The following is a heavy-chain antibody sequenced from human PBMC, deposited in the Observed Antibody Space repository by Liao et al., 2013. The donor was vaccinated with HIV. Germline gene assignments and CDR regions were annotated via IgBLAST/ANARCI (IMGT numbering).Heavy chain of an antibody. CDR2: ISYSGRT. D-gene: IGHD5-24*01. J-gene: IGHJ4*02. Sequence: QVQLQESGPGLVKPSETLSLTCTVSGASISNYFWAWIRRPPGKSLEWIGYISYSGRTSYNPSLESRAAISVDKSKKQVSLTLNSVDTADTAVYYCARDIGDGDTFFDHWGREDWSSSPQ. CDR3: ARDIGDGDTFFDH. V-gene: IGHV4-59*01. CDR1: GASISNYF.